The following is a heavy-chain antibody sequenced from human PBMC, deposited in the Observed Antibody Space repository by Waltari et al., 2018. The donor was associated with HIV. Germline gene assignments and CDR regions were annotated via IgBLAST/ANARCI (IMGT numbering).Heavy chain of an antibody. CDR2: INHSGST. CDR1: GGSFSGYY. CDR3: ARGPINWFDP. D-gene: IGHD2-2*02. V-gene: IGHV4-34*01. J-gene: IGHJ5*02. Sequence: QVQLQQWGAGLLKPSETLSLTCAVYGGSFSGYYWSWIRQPPGKGLEWIGEINHSGSTNYNPSLKSRVTISVDTSKNQFSLKLSSVTAADTAVYYCARGPINWFDPWGQGTLVTVSS.